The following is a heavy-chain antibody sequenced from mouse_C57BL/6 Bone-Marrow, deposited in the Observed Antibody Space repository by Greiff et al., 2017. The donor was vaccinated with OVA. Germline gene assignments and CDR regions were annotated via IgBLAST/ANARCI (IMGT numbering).Heavy chain of an antibody. V-gene: IGHV1-64*01. CDR1: GYTFTSYW. J-gene: IGHJ2*01. CDR3: ARAIYYDYDVDY. Sequence: VQLQQPGAELVKPGASVKLSCKASGYTFTSYWMHWVKQRPGQGLEWIGMIHPNSGSTNYNEKFKSKATLTVDKSSSTAYMQLSSLTSEDSAVYYGARAIYYDYDVDYWGQGTTLTVSS. D-gene: IGHD2-4*01. CDR2: IHPNSGST.